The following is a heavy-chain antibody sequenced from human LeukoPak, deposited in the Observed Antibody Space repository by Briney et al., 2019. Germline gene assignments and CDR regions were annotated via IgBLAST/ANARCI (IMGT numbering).Heavy chain of an antibody. CDR3: AKDRTHYDSSGLYHFDC. CDR1: GFTFSSYA. CDR2: ISGSGGST. D-gene: IGHD3-22*01. V-gene: IGHV3-23*01. J-gene: IGHJ4*02. Sequence: HPGGSLRLSCAASGFTFSSYAMSWVRQAPGKGLEWVSAISGSGGSTYYADSVKGRFTISRDNSKNTLYLQMNSLRAEDTAVYYCAKDRTHYDSSGLYHFDCWGQGTLVTVSS.